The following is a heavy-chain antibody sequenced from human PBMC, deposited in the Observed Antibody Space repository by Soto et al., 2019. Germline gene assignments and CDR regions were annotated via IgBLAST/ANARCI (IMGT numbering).Heavy chain of an antibody. CDR1: GYTFTSYG. J-gene: IGHJ4*02. V-gene: IGHV1-18*04. CDR3: ARDTNDFWSGYCLLDC. CDR2: ISAYNGNT. D-gene: IGHD3-3*01. Sequence: ASVKVSCKASGYTFTSYGISWVRRAPGQGLEWMGWISAYNGNTNYAQKLQGRVTMTTDTSTSTAYMELRSLRSDDTAVYYCARDTNDFWSGYCLLDCWGQGTLVTVSS.